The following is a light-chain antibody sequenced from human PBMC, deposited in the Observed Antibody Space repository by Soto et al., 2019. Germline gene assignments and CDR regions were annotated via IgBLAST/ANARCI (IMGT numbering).Light chain of an antibody. Sequence: QSALTQPASVSGTPGQSITISCTGTSSDVGGYNYVSWYQQHPGKSPKLMIYDVSNRPSGVSNRFSGSKSGNTSSLTISGLQAEDEADYYCSSYTSNRLYVFGTGTKLTVL. CDR2: DVS. J-gene: IGLJ1*01. CDR1: SSDVGGYNY. V-gene: IGLV2-14*01. CDR3: SSYTSNRLYV.